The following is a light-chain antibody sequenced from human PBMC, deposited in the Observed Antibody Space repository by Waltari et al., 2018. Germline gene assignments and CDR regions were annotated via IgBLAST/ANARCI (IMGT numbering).Light chain of an antibody. J-gene: IGKJ1*01. CDR2: GAS. CDR3: QQYGNSSPT. CDR1: QSVNDNH. V-gene: IGKV3-20*01. Sequence: EIVLTQSPGTLSLSPGEGATLTCRASQSVNDNHLAWYRQRPGQAPRRLIYGASSRTSGTTVRFSGSGSGTDFTLTINRLEPEDFAVYYCQQYGNSSPTFGQGTKVEVK.